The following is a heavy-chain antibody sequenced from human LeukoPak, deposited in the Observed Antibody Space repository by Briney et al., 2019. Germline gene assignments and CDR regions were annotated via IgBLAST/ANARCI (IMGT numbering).Heavy chain of an antibody. D-gene: IGHD5-18*01. V-gene: IGHV4-61*01. CDR1: GGSVSRGSYY. CDR2: IYYSGST. Sequence: SETLSLTCTVSGGSVSRGSYYWSWIRQPPGKGLEWIGYIYYSGSTNYNPSLKSRVTISVDTSKNQFSLKLSSVTAADTAVYYCARTSLELWSPFDYWGQGTLVTVSS. J-gene: IGHJ4*02. CDR3: ARTSLELWSPFDY.